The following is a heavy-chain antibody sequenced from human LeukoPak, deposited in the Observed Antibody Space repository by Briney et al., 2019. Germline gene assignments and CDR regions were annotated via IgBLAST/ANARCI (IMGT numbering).Heavy chain of an antibody. V-gene: IGHV3-30-3*01. Sequence: QPGGSLRLSCAASGFTFSSYAMHWVRQAPGKGLEWVAVISYDGSNKYYADSVKGRFTISRDNSKNTLYLQMNSLRAVDTAVYYCARDIGDTAMGKAPDYWGQGTLVTVSS. CDR2: ISYDGSNK. CDR3: ARDIGDTAMGKAPDY. CDR1: GFTFSSYA. J-gene: IGHJ4*02. D-gene: IGHD5-18*01.